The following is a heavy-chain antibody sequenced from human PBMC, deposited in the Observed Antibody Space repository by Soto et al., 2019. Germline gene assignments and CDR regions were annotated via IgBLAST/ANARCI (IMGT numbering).Heavy chain of an antibody. D-gene: IGHD2-15*01. V-gene: IGHV4-34*01. CDR1: GGSFSGFY. CDR3: VSKLGSCTGGSCNWYFDL. J-gene: IGHJ2*01. Sequence: QVQLQQWGAGLLKPSETLSLTCAVYGGSFSGFYWSWIRQPPGKGLERIGEINHSGSTNYNPSLKSRVTISADTSKNQFSLQLSSVTAADTAVYYCVSKLGSCTGGSCNWYFDLWGRGTLATVSS. CDR2: INHSGST.